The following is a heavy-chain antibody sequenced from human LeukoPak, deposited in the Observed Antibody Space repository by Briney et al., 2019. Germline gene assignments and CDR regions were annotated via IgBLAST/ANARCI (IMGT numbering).Heavy chain of an antibody. CDR3: ARGYYDSFRAFDI. J-gene: IGHJ3*02. Sequence: GGSLRLSCAASGFTVSSNYMSWVRQAPGKGLERVSVIYSGGSTYYADSVKGRFTISRDNSKNTLYLQMNSLRAEDTAVYYCARGYYDSFRAFDIWGQGTMVTVSS. CDR1: GFTVSSNY. D-gene: IGHD3-22*01. V-gene: IGHV3-53*01. CDR2: IYSGGST.